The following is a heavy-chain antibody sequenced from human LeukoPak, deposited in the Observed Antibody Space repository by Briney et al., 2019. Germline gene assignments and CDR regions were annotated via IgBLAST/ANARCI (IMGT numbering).Heavy chain of an antibody. V-gene: IGHV3-74*01. D-gene: IGHD3-3*01. CDR1: GFTFSSYW. Sequence: TGGSLRLSCAASGFTFSSYWMHWVRQAPGEGLVWVSRISTDGSITSYADSVKGRFTISRDNSKNTLYLQMNSLRAEDTAVYYCARDRSGVTIFDYWGQGTLVTVSS. J-gene: IGHJ4*02. CDR3: ARDRSGVTIFDY. CDR2: ISTDGSIT.